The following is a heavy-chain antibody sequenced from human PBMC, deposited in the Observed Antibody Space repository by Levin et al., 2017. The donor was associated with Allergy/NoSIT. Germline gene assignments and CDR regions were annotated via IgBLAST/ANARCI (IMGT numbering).Heavy chain of an antibody. CDR2: ISSTDSI. CDR3: ASHQRGQHRFEYAMDV. V-gene: IGHV3-11*01. CDR1: GLTFSDYD. Sequence: MSGGSLRLSCTASGLTFSDYDMSWIRQAPGKGLQWLSYISSTDSIYYADSVKGRFTISRDNAKNSLILQMNSLSADETAMSYCASHQRGQHRFEYAMDVWGQGTTVTVSS. J-gene: IGHJ6*02. D-gene: IGHD3-16*02.